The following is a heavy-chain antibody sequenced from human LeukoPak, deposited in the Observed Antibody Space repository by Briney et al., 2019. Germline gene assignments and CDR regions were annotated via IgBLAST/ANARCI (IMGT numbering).Heavy chain of an antibody. Sequence: PGRSLRLSCAATGFTFSSYGMHWVRQAPGKGLEWVAVIWYDGGNKYYADSVKGRFTISRDNSKNTLYLQMNSLRAEDTAVYYCARDSPYCSSTSCHGGYYGMDVWGKGTTVTVSS. CDR3: ARDSPYCSSTSCHGGYYGMDV. CDR2: IWYDGGNK. D-gene: IGHD2-2*01. CDR1: GFTFSSYG. V-gene: IGHV3-33*01. J-gene: IGHJ6*04.